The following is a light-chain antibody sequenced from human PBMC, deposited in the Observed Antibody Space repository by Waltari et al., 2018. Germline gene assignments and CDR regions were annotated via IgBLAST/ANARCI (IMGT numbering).Light chain of an antibody. CDR1: QNINDW. J-gene: IGKJ1*01. V-gene: IGKV1-5*03. Sequence: DIQMTQSPSPVPASVGDRVTLTCRASQNINDWLAWYQQKPGKAPTLLIHRASTLDSGAPLRFSGSGVWTEVTLTLNSIKPADFSTYYCLQYDLHPWTFGQGTQVQIK. CDR2: RAS. CDR3: LQYDLHPWT.